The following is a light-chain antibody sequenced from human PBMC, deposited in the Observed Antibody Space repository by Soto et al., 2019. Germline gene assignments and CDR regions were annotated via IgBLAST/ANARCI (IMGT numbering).Light chain of an antibody. CDR3: SSYTSSSTVI. CDR2: DVR. J-gene: IGLJ2*01. Sequence: QSALTQPASVSGSPGQSITISCTGTSSDVGGYNFVSWYQQHPGKAPKFIIYDVRNRPSGVSNRFSGSRSGKTASLTISGLQAEYEADYYCSSYTSSSTVIFGGGTKLTVL. CDR1: SSDVGGYNF. V-gene: IGLV2-14*03.